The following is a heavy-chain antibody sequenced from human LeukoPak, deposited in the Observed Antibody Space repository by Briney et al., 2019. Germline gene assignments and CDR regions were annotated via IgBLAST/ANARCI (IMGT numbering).Heavy chain of an antibody. CDR3: AKDPPSGYGWVI. Sequence: PGGSLRLSCAASGFAFSSYAISWVRQAPGKGLEWVSGISATGGSTYYADSVKGRFTISRDNSKNTLYLQMISLRAEDTAVYYCAKDPPSGYGWVIWGQGTMVTVSS. J-gene: IGHJ3*02. D-gene: IGHD5-12*01. CDR1: GFAFSSYA. CDR2: ISATGGST. V-gene: IGHV3-23*01.